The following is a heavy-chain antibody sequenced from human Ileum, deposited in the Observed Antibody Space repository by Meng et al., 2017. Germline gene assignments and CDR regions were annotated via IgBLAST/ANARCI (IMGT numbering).Heavy chain of an antibody. V-gene: IGHV1-8*01. CDR2: MNPNSGNT. CDR3: AGRRPYGDYPISNY. CDR1: GSTVSSYD. Sequence: VTRVQSRECVKRPVAAVKVCYKASGSTVSSYDINWVRQATEQGLEWMGWMNPNSGNTNYAQKFHGRVTMTRNTSISTAYLELSSLISEDTAIYYCAGRRPYGDYPISNYWGQGTLVTVSS. J-gene: IGHJ4*02. D-gene: IGHD4-17*01.